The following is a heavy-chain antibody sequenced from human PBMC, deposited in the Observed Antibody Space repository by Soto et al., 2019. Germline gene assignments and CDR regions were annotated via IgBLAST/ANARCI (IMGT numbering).Heavy chain of an antibody. Sequence: PSETLSLTCTVSGDSITSNSYFWAWIRQPPGKGLEWIGSIYYSGTTYYNPSLKSRVTISVDRSKNQFSLKLNSVTAADTAVYYCATAPWGSYRPSGYFDYWGQGTLVTVSS. V-gene: IGHV4-39*01. J-gene: IGHJ4*02. CDR1: GDSITSNSYF. D-gene: IGHD3-16*02. CDR3: ATAPWGSYRPSGYFDY. CDR2: IYYSGTT.